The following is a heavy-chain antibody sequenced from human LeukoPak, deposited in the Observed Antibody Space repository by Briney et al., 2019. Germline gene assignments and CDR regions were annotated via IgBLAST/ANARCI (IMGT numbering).Heavy chain of an antibody. CDR2: IRYDGSNK. J-gene: IGHJ3*02. CDR1: GFTFSSYG. CDR3: AKEAHIVVVPAALDI. V-gene: IGHV3-30*02. Sequence: GGSLRLSCAASGFTFSSYGMHWVRQAPGKGLEWVAFIRYDGSNKYYAHSVKGRFTISRDNSKNTLYLQMNSLRAEDTAVYYCAKEAHIVVVPAALDIWGQGTMVTVSS. D-gene: IGHD2-2*01.